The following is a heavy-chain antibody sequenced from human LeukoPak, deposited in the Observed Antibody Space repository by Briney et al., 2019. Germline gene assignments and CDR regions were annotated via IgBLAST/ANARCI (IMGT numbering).Heavy chain of an antibody. V-gene: IGHV3-33*01. CDR2: IWYDGSNK. J-gene: IGHJ4*02. CDR1: GFTFSSYG. Sequence: GGSLRLSCAASGFTFSSYGMHWVRQAPGKGLEWVAVIWYDGSNKYYADSVKGRFTVSRDNSKNTLYLQMNSLRAEDTAVYYCARDHEDYRATGFDYWGQGTLVTVSS. D-gene: IGHD1-1*01. CDR3: ARDHEDYRATGFDY.